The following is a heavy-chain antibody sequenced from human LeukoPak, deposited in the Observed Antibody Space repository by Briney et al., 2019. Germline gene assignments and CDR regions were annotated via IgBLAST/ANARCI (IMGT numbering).Heavy chain of an antibody. CDR2: INHSGST. CDR3: ARGGPFGVWGSYRFNWFDP. J-gene: IGHJ5*02. D-gene: IGHD3-16*02. V-gene: IGHV4-34*01. CDR1: GGSFSGYY. Sequence: SETLSLTCAVYGGSFSGYYWSWIRQPPGEGLEWIGEINHSGSTNYNPSLKSRVTISVDTSKNQFSLKLSSVTAADTAVYYCARGGPFGVWGSYRFNWFDPWAREPWSPSPQ.